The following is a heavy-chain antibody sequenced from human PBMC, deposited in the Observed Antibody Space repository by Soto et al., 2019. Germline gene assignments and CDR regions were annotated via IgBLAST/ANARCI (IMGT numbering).Heavy chain of an antibody. V-gene: IGHV1-18*01. CDR3: GRGPYCSGSTCYSQFYDY. D-gene: IGHD2-15*01. CDR2: ISAYNVDT. Sequence: QVQLVQSGAELKKPGASVKVSCKASGYTFISYGISWLRQAPGQGLEWMGWISAYNVDTNYAQNFQGRVTMTTDTSTSTAYMELRSLRSDDTAVYYCGRGPYCSGSTCYSQFYDYWGQGTLVTVSS. J-gene: IGHJ4*02. CDR1: GYTFISYG.